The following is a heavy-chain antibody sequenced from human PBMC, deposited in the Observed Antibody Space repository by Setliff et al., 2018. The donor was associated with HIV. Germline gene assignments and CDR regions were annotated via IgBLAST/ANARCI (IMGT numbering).Heavy chain of an antibody. D-gene: IGHD5-18*01. CDR2: IWCDGSIE. CDR3: AKGIQLWPFDY. V-gene: IGHV3-33*06. CDR1: GFTLRDYG. J-gene: IGHJ4*02. Sequence: GESLRLSCAASGFTLRDYGMHWVRQAPGKGLEWVAVIWCDGSIEYYADSVKGRFTISRDTSKNTLYLQMNSPRAEDTAVYYCAKGIQLWPFDYWGQGTLVTVSS.